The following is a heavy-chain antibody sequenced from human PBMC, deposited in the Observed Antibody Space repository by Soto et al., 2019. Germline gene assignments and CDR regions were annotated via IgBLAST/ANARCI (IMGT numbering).Heavy chain of an antibody. CDR2: IWHDGSNK. D-gene: IGHD1-7*01. Sequence: PGGSLRLSCAASGFTFSSYGMHWVRQAPGKGLEWVAVIWHDGSNKYYADSVKGRFTISRDNAKNTLYLQMNSLRAEDTAVYYCARGLQPYNWNYGKFDYWGQGTLVTAPQ. J-gene: IGHJ4*02. V-gene: IGHV3-33*01. CDR1: GFTFSSYG. CDR3: ARGLQPYNWNYGKFDY.